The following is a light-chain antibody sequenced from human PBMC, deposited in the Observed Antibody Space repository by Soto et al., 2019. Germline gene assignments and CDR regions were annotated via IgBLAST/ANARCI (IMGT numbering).Light chain of an antibody. Sequence: DIQMTQSPSTLSASVGDRVTITCRASQSISSWLAWYQQKPGKAPKLLIYDASSLESGVPSRFSGSGSGTEFTLTISSLQPDDFATYYCQQYNRYSLWTFGQGTKVEI. CDR2: DAS. J-gene: IGKJ1*01. CDR1: QSISSW. V-gene: IGKV1-5*01. CDR3: QQYNRYSLWT.